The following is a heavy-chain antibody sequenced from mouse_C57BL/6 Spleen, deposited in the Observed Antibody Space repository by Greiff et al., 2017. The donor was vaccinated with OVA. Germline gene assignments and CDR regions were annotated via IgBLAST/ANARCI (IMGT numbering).Heavy chain of an antibody. CDR2: INPNNGGT. J-gene: IGHJ3*01. CDR3: ARMCNYVEVFAY. V-gene: IGHV1-26*01. CDR1: GYTFTDYY. Sequence: EVQLQQSGPELVKPGASVKISCKASGYTFTDYYMNWVKQSHGKSLEWIGDINPNNGGTSYNQKFKGKATLTVDKSSSTAYMELRSLTSEDSAVYYCARMCNYVEVFAYWGQGTLVTVSA. D-gene: IGHD2-1*01.